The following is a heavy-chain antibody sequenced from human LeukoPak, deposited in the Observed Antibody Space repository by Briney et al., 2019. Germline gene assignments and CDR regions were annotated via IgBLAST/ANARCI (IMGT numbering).Heavy chain of an antibody. J-gene: IGHJ4*02. CDR2: IYHSGST. CDR3: ARSSYYDFWSDPEGFDY. V-gene: IGHV4-38-2*01. CDR1: GYSISSGYY. D-gene: IGHD3-3*01. Sequence: RPSETLSLTCAVSGYSISSGYYWGWIRQPPGKGLEWIGSIYHSGSTNYNPSLKSRVTISVDTSKNQFSLKLSSVTAADTAVYYCARSSYYDFWSDPEGFDYWGQGTLVTVSS.